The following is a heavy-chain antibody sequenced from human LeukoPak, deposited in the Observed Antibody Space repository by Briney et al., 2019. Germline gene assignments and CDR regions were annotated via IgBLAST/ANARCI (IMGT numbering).Heavy chain of an antibody. Sequence: ASVKVSCKASGGTFSSYAISWVRQAPGQGLEWMGRIIPILGIANYAQKFQGRVTITADKSTSTAYMELSSLRSEDTAVYYCARAPAAAGTQTSGRFDPWGQGTLVAVSP. CDR1: GGTFSSYA. J-gene: IGHJ5*02. CDR2: IIPILGIA. V-gene: IGHV1-69*04. CDR3: ARAPAAAGTQTSGRFDP. D-gene: IGHD6-13*01.